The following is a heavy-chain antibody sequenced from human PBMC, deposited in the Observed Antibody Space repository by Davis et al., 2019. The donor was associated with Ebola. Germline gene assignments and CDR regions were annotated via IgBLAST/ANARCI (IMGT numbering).Heavy chain of an antibody. D-gene: IGHD1-1*01. CDR2: INPSGAST. V-gene: IGHV1-46*01. CDR3: LSTSGMTRYD. J-gene: IGHJ4*02. Sequence: ASAQVSCKCKASGYTIAELSMHWVRQASGQGFEWMGIINPSGASTSYAQTFQGRVTMTRDTSTSTVYMDLSSLRSEDTAVYYCLSTSGMTRYDWGQGTLVTVSS. CDR1: GYTIAELS.